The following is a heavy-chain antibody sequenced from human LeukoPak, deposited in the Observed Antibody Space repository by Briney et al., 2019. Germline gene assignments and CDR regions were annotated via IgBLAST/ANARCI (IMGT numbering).Heavy chain of an antibody. D-gene: IGHD2-2*01. V-gene: IGHV3-23*01. CDR1: GFSFSVSV. Sequence: GGSLRLSCVASGFSFSVSVMSWVRQAPGKGLEWVSAISADAAVTYYAASVKGRFTISRDNSKNTVYRQMNSLRAEDTATYYCAKVGYCSNNCFRTHDYWGQGALVTVSS. CDR2: ISADAAVT. CDR3: AKVGYCSNNCFRTHDY. J-gene: IGHJ4*02.